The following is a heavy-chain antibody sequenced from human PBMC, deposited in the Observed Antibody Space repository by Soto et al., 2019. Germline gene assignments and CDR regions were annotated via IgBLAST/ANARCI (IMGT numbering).Heavy chain of an antibody. V-gene: IGHV3-23*01. J-gene: IGHJ4*02. CDR2: ISGSGGST. CDR1: GFNFSSYA. Sequence: GGSMRLSCAAAGFNFSSYAMSWVRKAPGKGLEWVSAISGSGGSTYYADSVKGRFTISRDNSKNTLYLQMNSLRAEDTAVYYCAKGLDIAVADPFDYWGQGTLVTVSS. D-gene: IGHD6-19*01. CDR3: AKGLDIAVADPFDY.